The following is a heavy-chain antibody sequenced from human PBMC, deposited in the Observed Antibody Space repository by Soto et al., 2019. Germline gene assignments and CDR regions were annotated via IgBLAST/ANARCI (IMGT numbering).Heavy chain of an antibody. J-gene: IGHJ4*01. CDR2: ISSGSSDT. CDR1: EVTCGGVS. CDR3: ARDAGGPYDH. V-gene: IGHV3-21*04. D-gene: IGHD2-15*01. Sequence: RPLRLSWKAAEVTCGGVSVHWVRQVPGKGLEWVASISSGSSDTWYADSVKGRFIISRDNAQNSLFLQMNTLRPEDTAVYYCARDAGGPYDHWGPGILVTVSS.